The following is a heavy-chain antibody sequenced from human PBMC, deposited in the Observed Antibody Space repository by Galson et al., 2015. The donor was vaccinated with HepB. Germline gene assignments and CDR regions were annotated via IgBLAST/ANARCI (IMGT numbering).Heavy chain of an antibody. D-gene: IGHD6-19*01. Sequence: SETLSLTCTVSGGSISSSSYYWGWIRQPPGKGLEWIGSIYYSGSTYYNPSLKSRVTISVDTSKNQFSLKLSSVTAADTAVYYCARHILGQGLVLSTEFDPWGQGTLVTVSS. J-gene: IGHJ5*02. CDR2: IYYSGST. CDR3: ARHILGQGLVLSTEFDP. V-gene: IGHV4-39*01. CDR1: GGSISSSSYY.